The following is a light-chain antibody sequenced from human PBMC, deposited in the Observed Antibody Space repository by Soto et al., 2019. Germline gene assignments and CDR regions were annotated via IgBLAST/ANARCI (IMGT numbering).Light chain of an antibody. CDR3: CSYAGSYIVV. CDR2: DVS. Sequence: QSALTQPRSVSGSPGQSVAISCTGTSSDVGGYNYVSWYRQHPGKAPKLILYDVSKRPSGVPDRFSGSKSGNTASLTISGLLAEDEADYYCCSYAGSYIVVIGGGTKVTVL. CDR1: SSDVGGYNY. J-gene: IGLJ2*01. V-gene: IGLV2-11*01.